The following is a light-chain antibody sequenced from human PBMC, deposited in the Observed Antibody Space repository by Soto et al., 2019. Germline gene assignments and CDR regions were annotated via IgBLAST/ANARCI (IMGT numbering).Light chain of an antibody. V-gene: IGKV3-20*01. CDR1: QSISSTH. Sequence: EIVLTQSPGTLSLSPGERATLSCRASQSISSTHLAWYRQKPGQAPRLLIYGASSRATGIPDRFSGSGSGTDFTLTISSLEPEDFAVDYCQQFDNSKYTFGRGTKVEIK. J-gene: IGKJ2*01. CDR2: GAS. CDR3: QQFDNSKYT.